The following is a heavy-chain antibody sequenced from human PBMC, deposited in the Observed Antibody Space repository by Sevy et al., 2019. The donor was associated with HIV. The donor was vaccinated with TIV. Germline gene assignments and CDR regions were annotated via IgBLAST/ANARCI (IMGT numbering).Heavy chain of an antibody. Sequence: GGSLRLSCAASGFIFSYYGMHWVRQAPGKGLEWVAVIWYDGSNTIYADSVKGRFTISRDNSKNILYLRMNSLRDEDTAVYYCARDPLELVLSGSYYLYWGQGTRVTVSS. D-gene: IGHD1-26*01. J-gene: IGHJ4*02. V-gene: IGHV3-33*01. CDR2: IWYDGSNT. CDR3: ARDPLELVLSGSYYLY. CDR1: GFIFSYYG.